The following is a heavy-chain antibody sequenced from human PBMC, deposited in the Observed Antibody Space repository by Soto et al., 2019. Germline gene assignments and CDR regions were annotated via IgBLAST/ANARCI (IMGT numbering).Heavy chain of an antibody. D-gene: IGHD3-22*01. Sequence: ASVKVSCKASGYTFTSYGISWVRQAPGQGLEWTGWISAYNGNTNYAQKLQGRVTMTTDTSTSTAYMELRSLRSDDTAVYYCARDWGYYYDSTAHSDYWGQGTLVTVSS. CDR3: ARDWGYYYDSTAHSDY. CDR2: ISAYNGNT. J-gene: IGHJ4*02. CDR1: GYTFTSYG. V-gene: IGHV1-18*01.